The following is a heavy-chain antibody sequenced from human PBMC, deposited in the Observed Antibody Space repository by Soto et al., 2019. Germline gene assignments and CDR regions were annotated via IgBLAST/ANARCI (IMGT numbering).Heavy chain of an antibody. V-gene: IGHV3-73*01. D-gene: IGHD3-3*01. J-gene: IGHJ6*03. CDR1: GFTFSGSA. CDR3: TRQDNVLRFLEWSDPDYYYYYMDV. Sequence: PGGSLRLSCAASGFTFSGSAMHWVRQASGKGLEWVGRIRSKANSYATAYAASVKGRFTISRDDSKNTAYLQMNSLKTEDTAVYYCTRQDNVLRFLEWSDPDYYYYYMDVWGKGTTVTVSS. CDR2: IRSKANSYAT.